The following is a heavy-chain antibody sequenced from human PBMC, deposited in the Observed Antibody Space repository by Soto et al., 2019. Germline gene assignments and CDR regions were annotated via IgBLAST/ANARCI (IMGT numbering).Heavy chain of an antibody. J-gene: IGHJ6*02. V-gene: IGHV1-69*01. CDR3: ARDTTYSSSWYAPYGIDV. D-gene: IGHD6-13*01. CDR2: IIPIFGTA. Sequence: QVQLVQSGAEVKKPGSSVKVSCKASGGTFSSYAISWVRQAPGQGLEWMGGIIPIFGTANYAQKFQGRVTITADESTSTAYRELSSLRSEDTAVYYCARDTTYSSSWYAPYGIDVWGHGPTVTVSS. CDR1: GGTFSSYA.